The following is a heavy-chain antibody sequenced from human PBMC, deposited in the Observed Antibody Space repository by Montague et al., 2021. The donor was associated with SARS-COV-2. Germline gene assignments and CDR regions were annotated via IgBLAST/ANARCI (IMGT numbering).Heavy chain of an antibody. Sequence: SLRLSCAASGFTFSSYDMHWVRQATGKGLEWVSAIGTAGDTYYPGSVKXRFTISRENAKNSLYLQMNSLRAGDTAVYYCARANYYDSSGYKSYYYGMDVWGQGTPVTVSS. CDR3: ARANYYDSSGYKSYYYGMDV. V-gene: IGHV3-13*01. J-gene: IGHJ6*02. CDR1: GFTFSSYD. CDR2: IGTAGDT. D-gene: IGHD3-22*01.